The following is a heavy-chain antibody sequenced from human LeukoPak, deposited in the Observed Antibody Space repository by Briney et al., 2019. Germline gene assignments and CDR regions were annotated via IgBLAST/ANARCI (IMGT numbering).Heavy chain of an antibody. CDR3: ARDEGPRGYSYGYLDY. D-gene: IGHD5-18*01. CDR2: IIPTLDVA. V-gene: IGHV1-69*04. J-gene: IGHJ4*02. Sequence: SVKVSCKASGDNFSSYVITWVRQAPGQGLEWMGRIIPTLDVANFAQKFKGRVTITADKSTNTAHLELSSLRSEDTAVYYCARDEGPRGYSYGYLDYWGQGTLVTVSS. CDR1: GDNFSSYV.